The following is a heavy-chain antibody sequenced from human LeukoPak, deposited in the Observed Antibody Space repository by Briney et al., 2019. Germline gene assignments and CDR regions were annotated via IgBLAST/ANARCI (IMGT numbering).Heavy chain of an antibody. CDR1: GFTFSQYW. CDR3: ARGRGVAVATRNSWFDP. V-gene: IGHV3-7*01. CDR2: IKHDGSEKQDGSEK. Sequence: GGSLRLSCAASGFTFSQYWMSWVRQAPGKGLEWVANIKHDGSEKQDGSEKNYVDSVKGRFTISRDNAKNSLYLQMNSLRAEDTAVYYCARGRGVAVATRNSWFDPWGQGTLVTVSS. J-gene: IGHJ5*02. D-gene: IGHD6-19*01.